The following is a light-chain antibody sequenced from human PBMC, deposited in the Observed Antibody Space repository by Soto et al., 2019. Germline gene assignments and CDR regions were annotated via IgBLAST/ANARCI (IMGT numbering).Light chain of an antibody. CDR1: QSIGTY. Sequence: EIVLTQSPATLSLSPGGGATLSCRASQSIGTYLAWYQQKPGQAPRLVIFDASNRATGVPARFSGSGSGTDFTLAISSLEPEDFAIYYCQQYDISPWTFGQGTKVEIK. CDR2: DAS. CDR3: QQYDISPWT. V-gene: IGKV3-11*01. J-gene: IGKJ1*01.